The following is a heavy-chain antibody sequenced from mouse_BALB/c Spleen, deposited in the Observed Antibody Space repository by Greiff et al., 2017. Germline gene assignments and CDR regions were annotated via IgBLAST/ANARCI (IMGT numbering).Heavy chain of an antibody. Sequence: EVKLQESGGDLVKPGGSLKLSCAASGFTFSSYGMSWVRQTPDKRLEWVATISSGGSYTYYPDSVKGRFTISRDNAKNTLYLQMSSLKSEDTAMYYCARGGLGDWYFDVWGAGTTVTVSS. CDR3: ARGGLGDWYFDV. CDR2: ISSGGSYT. V-gene: IGHV5-6*01. J-gene: IGHJ1*01. CDR1: GFTFSSYG. D-gene: IGHD2-4*01.